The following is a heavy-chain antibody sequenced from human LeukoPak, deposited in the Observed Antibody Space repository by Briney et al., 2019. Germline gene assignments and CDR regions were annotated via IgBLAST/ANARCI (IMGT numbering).Heavy chain of an antibody. D-gene: IGHD1-7*01. Sequence: GGTLRLSCAASGFTFSNHGINWVRQAPGKGLEWVSGISPSGDITYYTDSVQGRFTISRDNSKNRMYMQMNSLRAEDTAVYYCARSSRELGGYAPWELMPPFDYWGQGTLVTVSS. CDR3: ARSSRELGGYAPWELMPPFDY. V-gene: IGHV3-23*01. CDR2: ISPSGDIT. J-gene: IGHJ4*02. CDR1: GFTFSNHG.